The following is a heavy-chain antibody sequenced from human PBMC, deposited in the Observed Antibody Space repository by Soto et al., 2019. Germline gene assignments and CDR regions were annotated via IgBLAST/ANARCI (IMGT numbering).Heavy chain of an antibody. Sequence: GASVKVSCKASGYTFTSYVISWVRQAPGQGLEWMGWISAYNGNTNYAQKLQGRVTMTTDTSTSTAYMELRSLRSDDTAVYYCARDSGGMYYDILTGDYYGMDVWGQGTTVTSP. V-gene: IGHV1-18*01. J-gene: IGHJ6*02. D-gene: IGHD3-9*01. CDR1: GYTFTSYV. CDR2: ISAYNGNT. CDR3: ARDSGGMYYDILTGDYYGMDV.